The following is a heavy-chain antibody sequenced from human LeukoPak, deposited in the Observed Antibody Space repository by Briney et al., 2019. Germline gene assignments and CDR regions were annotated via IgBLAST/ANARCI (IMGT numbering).Heavy chain of an antibody. CDR2: IYHSGST. J-gene: IGHJ4*02. CDR1: GYSISSGYY. Sequence: SETLSLTCTVSGYSISSGYYWGWIRQPPGKGLEWIGSIYHSGSTYYNPSLKSRVTISVDTSKNQFSLKLSSVTAADTAVYYCARESLSAAIDYWGQGTLVTVSS. V-gene: IGHV4-38-2*02. D-gene: IGHD2-15*01. CDR3: ARESLSAAIDY.